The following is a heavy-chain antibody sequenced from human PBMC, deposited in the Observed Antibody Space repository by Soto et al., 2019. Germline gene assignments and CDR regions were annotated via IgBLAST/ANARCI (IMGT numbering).Heavy chain of an antibody. D-gene: IGHD4-4*01. CDR2: IKHDGSVQ. Sequence: GGSLRLACEASGFTFSGYWMSWVRQAPGKGLGWVADIKHDGSVQYYVDSVKGRFTISRDNAKKLLYLQMNGLRAEDTALYYCARATYSNAWYRFDPCGQGTLVTVSS. CDR3: ARATYSNAWYRFDP. V-gene: IGHV3-7*03. CDR1: GFTFSGYW. J-gene: IGHJ5*02.